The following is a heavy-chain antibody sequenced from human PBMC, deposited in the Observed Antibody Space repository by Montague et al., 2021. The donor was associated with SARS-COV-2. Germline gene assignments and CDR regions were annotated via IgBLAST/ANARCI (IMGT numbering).Heavy chain of an antibody. J-gene: IGHJ4*02. CDR2: ISWNSGSI. CDR1: GFTFHDYA. D-gene: IGHD3-10*01. Sequence: SLRLYCAASGFTFHDYALHWVRQVPGKGLEWVSGISWNSGSIGYGDSVKGRFTISRDNAKNSLYLQMNSLRAEDTALYYCAKDRGYYGSGSYLEYWGQGTLVTVSS. CDR3: AKDRGYYGSGSYLEY. V-gene: IGHV3-9*01.